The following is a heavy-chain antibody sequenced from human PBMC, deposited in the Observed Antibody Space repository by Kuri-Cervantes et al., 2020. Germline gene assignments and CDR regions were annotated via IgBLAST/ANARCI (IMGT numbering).Heavy chain of an antibody. CDR1: GFTFSSYA. CDR2: ISYDGSNK. Sequence: GESLKIYCAASGFTFSSYAMHWVRQAPGKGLEWVAVISYDGSNKYYADSVKGRFTISRDNSKNTLHLQMNSLRAEDTAVYYCAGLGYCSCGSCECYFDYWGQGTLVTVSS. V-gene: IGHV3-30*14. D-gene: IGHD2-15*01. J-gene: IGHJ4*02. CDR3: AGLGYCSCGSCECYFDY.